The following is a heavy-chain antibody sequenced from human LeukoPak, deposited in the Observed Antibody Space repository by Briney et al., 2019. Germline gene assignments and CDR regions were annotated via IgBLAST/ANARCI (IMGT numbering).Heavy chain of an antibody. V-gene: IGHV1-18*01. J-gene: IGHJ4*02. CDR1: GYTFTSYG. CDR3: ARDYNYVWGSYRSGPFDY. D-gene: IGHD3-16*02. Sequence: GASVKVSCKASGYTFTSYGISWVRQAPGEGLEWMGWISAYKGKTNYAQKLQGRVTMTTDTSTSTAYMELRSLRSDDTAVYYCARDYNYVWGSYRSGPFDYWGQGTLVTVSS. CDR2: ISAYKGKT.